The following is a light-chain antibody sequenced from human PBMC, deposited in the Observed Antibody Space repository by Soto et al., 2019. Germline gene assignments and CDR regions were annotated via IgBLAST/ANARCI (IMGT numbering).Light chain of an antibody. CDR2: SAS. CDR3: QQLRRNPLT. CDR1: QALSNY. J-gene: IGKJ4*01. Sequence: DIQLTQSPSFLSASVGDTVTITCRASQALSNYLAWYQQKPGKAPDLLIYSASTLRSGVPSRCSGSGSETEFTLTTRPSQPEDYATYFCQQLRRNPLTFGGGTKVEI. V-gene: IGKV1-9*01.